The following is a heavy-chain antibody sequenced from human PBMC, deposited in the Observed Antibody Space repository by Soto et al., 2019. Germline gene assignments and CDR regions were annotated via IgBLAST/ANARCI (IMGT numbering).Heavy chain of an antibody. CDR1: GFTFSSYA. CDR3: ARDGTYCTNGVCGMDV. CDR2: ISYDGSNK. D-gene: IGHD2-8*01. Sequence: QVQLVESGGGVVQPGRSLRLSCAASGFTFSSYAMHWVRQAPGKGLEWVAVISYDGSNKYYADSVKGRFTISRDNSKNTLYLQMNSLRAEDTAVYHCARDGTYCTNGVCGMDVWGQGTTVTVSS. J-gene: IGHJ6*02. V-gene: IGHV3-30-3*01.